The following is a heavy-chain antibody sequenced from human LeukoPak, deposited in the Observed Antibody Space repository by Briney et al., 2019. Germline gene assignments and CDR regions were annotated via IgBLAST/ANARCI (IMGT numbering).Heavy chain of an antibody. D-gene: IGHD2-2*01. J-gene: IGHJ6*03. CDR3: ARVVFEQYQLLFYYYYMDV. CDR1: GFTLSSYS. CDR2: ISSSSSTI. V-gene: IGHV3-48*01. Sequence: PGGSLRLSCAASGFTLSSYSMNWVRQAPGKGLEWVSYISSSSSTIYFADSVKGRFTISRDNAKNSLYLQMNSLRAEDTAVYYCARVVFEQYQLLFYYYYMDVWGKGTTVTVSS.